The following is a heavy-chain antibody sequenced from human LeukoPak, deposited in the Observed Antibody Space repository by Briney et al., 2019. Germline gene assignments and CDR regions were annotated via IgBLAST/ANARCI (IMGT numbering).Heavy chain of an antibody. D-gene: IGHD3-10*01. CDR1: RYTFTRYD. J-gene: IGHJ4*02. Sequence: ASVKVSCKASRYTFTRYDINWVREAAGQGLEWMGWTNPNTGRTGFAQKFQGRPTMTRDTSISTAYMELSSLRPEDTAVYYCTKWSGFGEDWGQGTLVTVSS. V-gene: IGHV1-8*01. CDR3: TKWSGFGED. CDR2: TNPNTGRT.